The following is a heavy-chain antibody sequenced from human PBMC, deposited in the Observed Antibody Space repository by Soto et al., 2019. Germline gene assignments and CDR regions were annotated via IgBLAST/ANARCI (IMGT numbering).Heavy chain of an antibody. D-gene: IGHD3-16*01. J-gene: IGHJ4*02. V-gene: IGHV3-48*03. CDR3: ATYPWGSSIDY. CDR2: ISSSGKTR. CDR1: GFTFSSYE. Sequence: EVQLVESGGGLVQPGGSLRLSCAASGFTFSSYEMNWVRQAPGKGLEWVSYISSSGKTRYYSDSVKGRITISRDNAKTSLYLQMNSLRAEDTAVYYCATYPWGSSIDYWGQGTLVTVSS.